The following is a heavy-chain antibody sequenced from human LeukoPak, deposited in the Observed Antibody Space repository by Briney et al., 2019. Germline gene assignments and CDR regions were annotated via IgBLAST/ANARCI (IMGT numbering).Heavy chain of an antibody. D-gene: IGHD2-15*01. V-gene: IGHV3-64D*06. CDR3: VREGEYCTGGRCYSVPFEY. Sequence: PGGSLRLSCSASGFAFNLYEMHWVRQAPGKGLQYVLAISGNGGTTYHADSVKGRFTISRDNSKDTMYLQMSSLRAEDTAVYYCVREGEYCTGGRCYSVPFEYWGLGTLVTVSS. CDR1: GFAFNLYE. CDR2: ISGNGGTT. J-gene: IGHJ4*02.